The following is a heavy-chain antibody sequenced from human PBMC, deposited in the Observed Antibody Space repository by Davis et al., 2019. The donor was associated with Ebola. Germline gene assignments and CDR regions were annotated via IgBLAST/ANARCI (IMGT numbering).Heavy chain of an antibody. CDR2: IIPLYGRT. Sequence: AASVKVSCKASGVILSNSAISWVRKAPGQGLEWMGGIIPLYGRTSYAQKFQARVTITADASSSTVYMELSSLRSEDTAVYYCASGSCNSMSCYGGDFYYGMDVWGQGTTVTVSS. V-gene: IGHV1-69*13. J-gene: IGHJ6*02. CDR3: ASGSCNSMSCYGGDFYYGMDV. CDR1: GVILSNSA. D-gene: IGHD2-2*01.